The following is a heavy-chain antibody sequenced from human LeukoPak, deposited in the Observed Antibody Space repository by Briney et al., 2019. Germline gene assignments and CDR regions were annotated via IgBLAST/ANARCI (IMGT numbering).Heavy chain of an antibody. CDR2: ITPFNGNT. Sequence: EASVKVSCKASGYTFTYRYLHWVRQAPGQALEWMGWITPFNGNTNYAQKFQDRVTITRDRSMSTAYMELSSLRSEDTAMYYCAKVEGQLRFYYYYYYYMDVWGKGTTVTVSS. CDR1: GYTFTYRY. V-gene: IGHV1-45*02. D-gene: IGHD2-2*01. CDR3: AKVEGQLRFYYYYYYYMDV. J-gene: IGHJ6*03.